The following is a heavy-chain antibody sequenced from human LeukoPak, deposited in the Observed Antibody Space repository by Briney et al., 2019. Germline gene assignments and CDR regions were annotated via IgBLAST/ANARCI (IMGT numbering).Heavy chain of an antibody. CDR2: INHSGTT. D-gene: IGHD5-18*01. CDR1: GGSFSGYY. J-gene: IGHJ6*02. Sequence: SETLSLTCAVYGGSFSGYYWSWIRQPPGKGLEWIGEINHSGTTNYNPSLKSRVTISVDTSKNQFSLKLSSVTAADTAVYYCARDRRQGYSYGFYYYYGMDVWGQGTTVTVSS. V-gene: IGHV4-34*01. CDR3: ARDRRQGYSYGFYYYYGMDV.